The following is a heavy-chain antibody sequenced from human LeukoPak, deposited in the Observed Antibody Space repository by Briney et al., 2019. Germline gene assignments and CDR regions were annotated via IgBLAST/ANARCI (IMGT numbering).Heavy chain of an antibody. CDR2: IYYGGST. CDR3: ARDSTAYCSSTSCYRFGGYFDL. CDR1: GGSISSGGYY. V-gene: IGHV4-31*03. D-gene: IGHD2-2*02. Sequence: SQALSLTCTVSGGSISSGGYYWSWIRQHPGKGLEWIGYIYYGGSTYYNPSLKRRVTISVDTSKNQFSLKLSSVTAADTAVYYCARDSTAYCSSTSCYRFGGYFDLWGRGTLVTVSS. J-gene: IGHJ2*01.